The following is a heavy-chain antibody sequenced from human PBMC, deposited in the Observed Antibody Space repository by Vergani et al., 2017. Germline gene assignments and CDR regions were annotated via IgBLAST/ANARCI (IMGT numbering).Heavy chain of an antibody. CDR2: IYYSGST. CDR1: GGSISSSSYY. Sequence: QLQLQESGPGLVKPSETLSLTCTVSGGSISSSSYYWGWIRQPPGKGLEWIGSIYYSGSTYYNPSLKSRVTISVDTSKNQFSLKLSSVTAADTAVYYCARCYGGNSEGFDYWGQGTLVTVSS. J-gene: IGHJ4*02. D-gene: IGHD4-23*01. V-gene: IGHV4-39*07. CDR3: ARCYGGNSEGFDY.